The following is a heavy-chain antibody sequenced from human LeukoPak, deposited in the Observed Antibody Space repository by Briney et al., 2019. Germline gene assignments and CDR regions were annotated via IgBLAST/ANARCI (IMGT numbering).Heavy chain of an antibody. CDR2: IYPGDSET. V-gene: IGHV5-51*01. Sequence: GESLKISCKASGYNCTNYWIGWVRQMPGKGLEWMGLIYPGDSETRYSPSFQGQITISADESISTAYLQWSRVKASDTAIYYCARGNNENYFDWFDPWGQGTLVTVSS. CDR1: GYNCTNYW. D-gene: IGHD1-7*01. J-gene: IGHJ5*02. CDR3: ARGNNENYFDWFDP.